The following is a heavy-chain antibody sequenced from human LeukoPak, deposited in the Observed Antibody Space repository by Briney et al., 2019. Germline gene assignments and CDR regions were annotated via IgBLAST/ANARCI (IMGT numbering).Heavy chain of an antibody. CDR2: IYYSGST. V-gene: IGHV4-59*01. D-gene: IGHD6-13*01. Sequence: PSETLSLTCTVSGGSISSYYWSWIRQPPGKGLEWIGYIYYSGSTNYNPSLKSRDTISVDTSKNQFSLKLSSVTAADTAVYYCAREASSSWYHYYGMDVWGQGTTVTVSS. CDR3: AREASSSWYHYYGMDV. CDR1: GGSISSYY. J-gene: IGHJ6*02.